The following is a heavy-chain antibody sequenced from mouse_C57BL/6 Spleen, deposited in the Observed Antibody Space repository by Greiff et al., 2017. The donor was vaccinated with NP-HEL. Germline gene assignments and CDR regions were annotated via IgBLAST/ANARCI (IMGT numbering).Heavy chain of an antibody. CDR2: ISSGGSYT. CDR3: ASDGYGNSRPWFAY. J-gene: IGHJ3*01. D-gene: IGHD2-10*02. V-gene: IGHV5-6*01. CDR1: GFTFSSYG. Sequence: EVQGVESGGDLVKPGGSLKLSCAASGFTFSSYGMSWVRQTPDKRLEWVATISSGGSYTYYPDSVKGRFTISRDNAKNTLYLQMSSLKSEDTAMYYCASDGYGNSRPWFAYWGQGTLVTVSA.